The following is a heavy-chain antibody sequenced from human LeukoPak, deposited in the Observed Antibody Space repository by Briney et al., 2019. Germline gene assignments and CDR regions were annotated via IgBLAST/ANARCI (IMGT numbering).Heavy chain of an antibody. V-gene: IGHV3-23*01. CDR2: ISGSGGST. Sequence: GGSLRLSCAASGFTFSSYAMSWVRQAPGKGLEWVSAISGSGGSTYYADSVKGRFTISRDNSKNTLYLQMSSLKALDTAMYYCARLLSLRYFGLRLGFDYWGQGTLVTVSS. CDR3: ARLLSLRYFGLRLGFDY. J-gene: IGHJ4*02. CDR1: GFTFSSYA. D-gene: IGHD3-9*01.